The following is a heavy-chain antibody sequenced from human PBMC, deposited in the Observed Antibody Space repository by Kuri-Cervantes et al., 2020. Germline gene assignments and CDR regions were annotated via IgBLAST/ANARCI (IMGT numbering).Heavy chain of an antibody. CDR1: GYTFTSYD. D-gene: IGHD6-19*01. CDR3: ARGYAIAVAGPTPDY. CDR2: IIPTFGTA. J-gene: IGHJ4*02. Sequence: SVKVSCKASGYTFTSYDINWVRQATGQGLEWMGGIIPTFGTANYAQKFQGRVTITADESTSTAYMELSSLRSEDTAVYYCARGYAIAVAGPTPDYWGQGTLVTVSS. V-gene: IGHV1-69*13.